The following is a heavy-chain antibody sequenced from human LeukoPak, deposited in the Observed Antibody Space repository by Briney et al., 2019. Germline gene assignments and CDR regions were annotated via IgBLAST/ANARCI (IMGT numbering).Heavy chain of an antibody. CDR2: INHSGST. D-gene: IGHD3-9*01. Sequence: SEALSLTCAVYGGSFSGYYWSWIRQPPGKGLEWIGEINHSGSTNYNPSLKSRVTISVDTSKNQFSLKLSSVTAADTAVYYCARGGRNYDILTGYYKYWGQGTLVTVSS. V-gene: IGHV4-34*01. J-gene: IGHJ4*02. CDR3: ARGGRNYDILTGYYKY. CDR1: GGSFSGYY.